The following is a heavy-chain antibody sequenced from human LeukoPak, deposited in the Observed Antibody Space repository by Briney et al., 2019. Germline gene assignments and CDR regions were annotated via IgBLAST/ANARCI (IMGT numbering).Heavy chain of an antibody. Sequence: SETLSLTCAVYGGSFSGYYWSWIRQPPGKGLEWIGEINHSGSTNYNPSLKCRVTISVDTSKNQFSVKLSSVTAADTAVYYCARCYGSGSYNWFDPWGQGTLVTVSS. CDR1: GGSFSGYY. D-gene: IGHD3-10*01. CDR2: INHSGST. CDR3: ARCYGSGSYNWFDP. J-gene: IGHJ5*02. V-gene: IGHV4-34*01.